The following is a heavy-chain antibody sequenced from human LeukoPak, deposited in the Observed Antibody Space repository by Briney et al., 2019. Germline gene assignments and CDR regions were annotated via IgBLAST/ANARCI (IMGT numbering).Heavy chain of an antibody. V-gene: IGHV3-30*03. CDR2: ISYDGSNK. J-gene: IGHJ6*03. CDR3: ALHGGNPDMDV. Sequence: GGSLRLSCAASGFSASGFTFSTFGMHWVRQAPGQGLEWVAVISYDGSNKYYADSVKGRFTISRDNSKNTLYLQMNSLRAEDTAVYYCALHGGNPDMDVWGKGTTVTVSS. CDR1: FSASGFTFSTFG. D-gene: IGHD4-23*01.